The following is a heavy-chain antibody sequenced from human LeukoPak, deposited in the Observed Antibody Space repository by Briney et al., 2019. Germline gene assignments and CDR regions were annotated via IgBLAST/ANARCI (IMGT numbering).Heavy chain of an antibody. J-gene: IGHJ2*01. Sequence: GGSLRLSCAAAGFTFRLFGMHWGRQAPGKGLEWVAVKWSDGSNQSYADSVRGRFTISRDNSKNTLFLQMNSLRTEDTAVYYCAKSPADGFKTDYWYFDLWGRGTLVTVSS. CDR1: GFTFRLFG. CDR2: KWSDGSNQ. CDR3: AKSPADGFKTDYWYFDL. D-gene: IGHD5-24*01. V-gene: IGHV3-33*06.